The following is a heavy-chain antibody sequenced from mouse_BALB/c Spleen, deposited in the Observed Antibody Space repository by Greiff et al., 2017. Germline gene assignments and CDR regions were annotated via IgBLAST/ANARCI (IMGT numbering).Heavy chain of an antibody. CDR2: ISSGGSYT. V-gene: IGHV5-9-3*01. Sequence: EVHLVESGGDLVKPGGSLKLSCAASGFTFSSYGMSWVRQTPEKRLEWVATISSGGSYTYYPDSVKGRFTISRDNAKNTLYLQMSSLRSEDTAMYYCARHYYGSYYFDYWGQGTSVTVSS. CDR1: GFTFSSYG. CDR3: ARHYYGSYYFDY. D-gene: IGHD1-1*01. J-gene: IGHJ4*01.